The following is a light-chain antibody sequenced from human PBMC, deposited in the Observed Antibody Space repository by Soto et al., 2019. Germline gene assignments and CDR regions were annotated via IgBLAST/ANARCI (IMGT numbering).Light chain of an antibody. CDR3: MQSIQWPWT. J-gene: IGKJ1*01. Sequence: PQSPPPRPFPLGRPPPTPCGFGQTPVSVDGTTSLIWFQQRQGQSPRRLIYYVSNRDSGVPDRFSGSGSGTDFTLKISRVEAEDVGVYYCMQSIQWPWTFGQGTKVEIK. CDR1: QTPVSVDGTTS. CDR2: YVS. V-gene: IGKV2-30*01.